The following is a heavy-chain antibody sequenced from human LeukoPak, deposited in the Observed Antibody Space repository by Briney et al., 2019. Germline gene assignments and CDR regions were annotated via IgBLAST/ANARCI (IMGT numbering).Heavy chain of an antibody. CDR1: GFNFSSYW. CDR3: ARDGTAAGLYFDL. CDR2: IKQNGGEK. V-gene: IGHV3-7*01. Sequence: PGGSLRLSCGVSGFNFSSYWMNWVRQAPGKGLEWVASIKQNGGEKSYVDSVKGRFTISRDNAKNSLYLQMSSLRAEDTAVYYCARDGTAAGLYFDLWGQGTLVTVSS. J-gene: IGHJ4*01. D-gene: IGHD6-13*01.